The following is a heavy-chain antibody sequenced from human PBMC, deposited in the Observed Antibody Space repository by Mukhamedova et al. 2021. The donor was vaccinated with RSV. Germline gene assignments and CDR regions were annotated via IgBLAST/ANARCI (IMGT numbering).Heavy chain of an antibody. V-gene: IGHV1-3*01. CDR2: LNAGNGNT. Sequence: LNAGNGNTKYSQKFQGRVTITRDTSASTAYMELSSLRSEDTAVYYCAREGSLGAFDIWGQGTMVTVSS. CDR3: AREGSLGAFDI. J-gene: IGHJ3*02. D-gene: IGHD7-27*01.